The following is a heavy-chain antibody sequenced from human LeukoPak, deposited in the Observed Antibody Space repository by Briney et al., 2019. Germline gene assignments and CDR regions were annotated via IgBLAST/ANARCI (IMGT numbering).Heavy chain of an antibody. J-gene: IGHJ4*02. CDR1: GCSVSSGSYY. CDR3: ARGKGIAAV. CDR2: IYYSGST. V-gene: IGHV4-61*01. Sequence: SETLSLTCTVSGCSVSSGSYYWSWIRQPPGMGLEWIGYIYYSGSTNYNPSLKSRVTISVDTSKNQFSLKLSSVTAADTAVYYCARGKGIAAVWGQGTLVTVSS. D-gene: IGHD6-13*01.